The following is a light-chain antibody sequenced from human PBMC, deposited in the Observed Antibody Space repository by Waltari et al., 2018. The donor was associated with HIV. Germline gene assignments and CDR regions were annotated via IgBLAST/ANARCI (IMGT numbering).Light chain of an antibody. J-gene: IGLJ3*02. CDR3: AAWDDSLSGWV. CDR1: CSNIGHHY. Sequence: QSVLTPPPSASGPPGQRVTISCSGTCSNIGHHYLYCYQQLPGTAPKLLIYRNNQRPSGVPDRFSGSKSGTSASLAISGLRSEDEADYYCAAWDDSLSGWVFGGGTKLTVL. V-gene: IGLV1-47*01. CDR2: RNN.